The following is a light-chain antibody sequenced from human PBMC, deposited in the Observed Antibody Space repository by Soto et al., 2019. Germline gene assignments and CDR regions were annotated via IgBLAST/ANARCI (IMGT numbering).Light chain of an antibody. J-gene: IGKJ2*03. CDR2: DAS. CDR3: QQYDKYCS. CDR1: QSIGNW. V-gene: IGKV1-5*01. Sequence: DIHMTQSPSTLSASVGDRVIITCRASQSIGNWLAWYQQKPGKAPKLLIFDASTLESGVPSRFSGSGSGTEFSLTISGLQPDDFATYYCQQYDKYCSFGQGTKVELQ.